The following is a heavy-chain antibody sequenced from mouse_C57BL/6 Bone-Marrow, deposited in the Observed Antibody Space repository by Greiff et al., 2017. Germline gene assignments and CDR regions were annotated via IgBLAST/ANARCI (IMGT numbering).Heavy chain of an antibody. D-gene: IGHD1-1*01. CDR2: INYDGSST. CDR3: ARYYYGSRAFFDY. J-gene: IGHJ2*01. V-gene: IGHV5-16*01. Sequence: EVKLVESEGGLVQPGSSMKLSCTASGFTFSDYYMAWVRQVPEKGLEWVANINYDGSSTYYLDSLKSRFIISRDNAKNILYLQMSSLKSEDTATYYCARYYYGSRAFFDYWGQDTTLTVSS. CDR1: GFTFSDYY.